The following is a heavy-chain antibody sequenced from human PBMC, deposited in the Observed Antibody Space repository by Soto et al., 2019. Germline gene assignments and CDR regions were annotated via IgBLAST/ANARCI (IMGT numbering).Heavy chain of an antibody. CDR3: ARDPESYNWNYLLDY. CDR1: GVTFSSYA. J-gene: IGHJ4*02. CDR2: ISYDGSNK. D-gene: IGHD1-7*01. V-gene: IGHV3-30-3*01. Sequence: PGGSLRLSCAASGVTFSSYAMHWVRQAPGKGLEWVAVISYDGSNKYYADSVKGRFTISRDNSKNTLYLQMNSLRAEDTAVYYCARDPESYNWNYLLDYRGQRTPVPVSS.